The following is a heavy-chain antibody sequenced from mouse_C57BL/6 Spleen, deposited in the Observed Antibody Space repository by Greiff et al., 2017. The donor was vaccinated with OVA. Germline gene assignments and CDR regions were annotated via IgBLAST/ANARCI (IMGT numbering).Heavy chain of an antibody. CDR3: ARGYSDFDY. V-gene: IGHV1-26*01. D-gene: IGHD3-1*01. CDR1: GYTFTDYY. Sequence: EVQLQQSGPELVKPGASVKISCKASGYTFTDYYMNWVKQSHGKSLEWIGDINPNNGGTSYKQKFKGKATLTVDKSSSTAYMELRSLTSEDSAVYYCARGYSDFDYWGQGTTLTVSS. J-gene: IGHJ2*01. CDR2: INPNNGGT.